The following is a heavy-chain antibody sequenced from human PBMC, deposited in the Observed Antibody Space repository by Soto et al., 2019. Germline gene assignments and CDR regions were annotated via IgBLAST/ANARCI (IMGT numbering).Heavy chain of an antibody. Sequence: QLQLQESGSGLVQPSQTLSLTCAVSGGSISSGGSSWSWIRQPPGKGLEWIGYIYHTGSTYYNPSLMSRVTISVDMSNPQFFLKLKSVTAADSAVYYCAREQSLLPHRWFDPSGHGTLVPVSS. D-gene: IGHD2-2*01. CDR1: GGSISSGGSS. CDR2: IYHTGST. CDR3: AREQSLLPHRWFDP. V-gene: IGHV4-30-2*01. J-gene: IGHJ5*02.